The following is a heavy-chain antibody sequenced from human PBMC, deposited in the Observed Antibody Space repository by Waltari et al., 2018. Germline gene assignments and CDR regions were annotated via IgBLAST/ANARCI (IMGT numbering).Heavy chain of an antibody. CDR2: VRGDGKT. CDR3: ARDRGRGLYLDT. CDR1: GYSMRTSDY. J-gene: IGHJ4*02. V-gene: IGHV4-4*02. D-gene: IGHD1-1*01. Sequence: QLQLQESGPGLVKPSGTLSLICAVSGYSMRTSDYWSWVRQPPGKGLEWIGQVRGDGKTNYNPSFASRVTMSLDTSTYHFALKLTSATAADTALYYCARDRGRGLYLDTWGQGTLVTVSP.